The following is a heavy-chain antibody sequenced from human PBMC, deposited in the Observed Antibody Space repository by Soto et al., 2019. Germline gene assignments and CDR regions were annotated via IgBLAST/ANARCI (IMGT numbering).Heavy chain of an antibody. CDR2: ISYDGSNK. CDR3: AKVVKYDVLTGYYKGPDYYGMDV. Sequence: QAGGSLRLSCAASGFTFSSYAMHWVRQAPGKGLEWVAVISYDGSNKYYADSVKGRFTISRDNSKNTLYLEMDSLRAEDTAVYYCAKVVKYDVLTGYYKGPDYYGMDVWGQGTTVTVSS. V-gene: IGHV3-30-3*01. CDR1: GFTFSSYA. D-gene: IGHD3-9*01. J-gene: IGHJ6*02.